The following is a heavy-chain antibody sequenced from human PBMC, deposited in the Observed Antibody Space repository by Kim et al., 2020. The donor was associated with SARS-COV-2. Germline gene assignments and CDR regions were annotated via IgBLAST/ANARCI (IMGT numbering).Heavy chain of an antibody. J-gene: IGHJ4*02. Sequence: SYADSVKGPFTISRDNAKTTLYLQMNSLRAEDSAVYYCARDPGGANSYWGQGTLVTVSS. V-gene: IGHV3-74*01. CDR3: ARDPGGANSY. D-gene: IGHD7-27*01.